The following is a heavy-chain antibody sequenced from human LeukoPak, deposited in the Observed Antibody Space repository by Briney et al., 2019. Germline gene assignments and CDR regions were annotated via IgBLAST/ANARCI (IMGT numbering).Heavy chain of an antibody. CDR1: GGSLTDYF. CDR3: ARHPGGNPAHRFDN. V-gene: IGHV4-59*08. D-gene: IGHD4-23*01. J-gene: IGHJ4*02. Sequence: SETLSLTCTVSGGSLTDYFWSWIRQPPEKGLEWIGYTHFNGDTNYNPSLRSRVTISADTSKRQFSLKLNSVTAADTATYYCARHPGGNPAHRFDNWGRGTLVTVSS. CDR2: THFNGDT.